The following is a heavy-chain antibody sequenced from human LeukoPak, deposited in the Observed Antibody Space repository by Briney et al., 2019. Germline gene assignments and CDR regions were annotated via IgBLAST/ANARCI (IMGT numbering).Heavy chain of an antibody. CDR3: AGEPHYYDSSGYPVR. D-gene: IGHD3-22*01. CDR1: GGSISSYY. CDR2: IYTSGST. J-gene: IGHJ4*02. Sequence: PSETLSLTCTVSGGSISSYYWSWIRRPAGKGLEWIGRIYTSGSTNYNPSLKSRVTMSVDTSKNQFSLKLSSVTAADTAVYYCAGEPHYYDSSGYPVRWGQGTLVTVSS. V-gene: IGHV4-4*07.